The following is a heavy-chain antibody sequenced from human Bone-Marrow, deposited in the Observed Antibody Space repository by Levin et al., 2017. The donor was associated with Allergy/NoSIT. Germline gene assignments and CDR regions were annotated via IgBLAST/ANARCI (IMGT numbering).Heavy chain of an antibody. J-gene: IGHJ4*02. CDR1: GFIFSNYA. Sequence: GGSLRLSCAASGFIFSNYAMNWVRQAPGKGLEWVSQISGSGGNTHYAYSVKGRFTFSRDNSKNTLYLQMNSLRAEDTAVYYCAGYDTSAYHSPFDYWGQGTLVTVSS. V-gene: IGHV3-23*01. CDR2: ISGSGGNT. CDR3: AGYDTSAYHSPFDY. D-gene: IGHD3-22*01.